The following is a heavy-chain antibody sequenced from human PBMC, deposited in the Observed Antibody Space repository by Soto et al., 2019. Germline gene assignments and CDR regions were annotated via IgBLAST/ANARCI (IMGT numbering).Heavy chain of an antibody. V-gene: IGHV3-30*18. CDR1: GFTFSNYG. CDR2: ISYDGNVA. CDR3: AKEGPITIWYFDY. Sequence: QVQLVESGGGVVQPGRSLRLSCAASGFTFSNYGMHWVRQAPGKGLEWVIVISYDGNVAYYADSVKGRFTISRDNSKNTLYLPMHSLRTEDTAMYYCAKEGPITIWYFDYWGQGTLVTVSS. J-gene: IGHJ4*02.